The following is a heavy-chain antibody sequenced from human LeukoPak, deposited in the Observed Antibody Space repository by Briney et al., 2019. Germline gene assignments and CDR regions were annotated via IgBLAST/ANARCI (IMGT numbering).Heavy chain of an antibody. Sequence: GGSLRLSCAASGFTFSNYGMTWVRQAPGRGLEWVSGISNGGTNTYYTDSVKGRFTISRDNSRNRMYPQMNSLRADDTARYYCAKDFVYGSRFPRPLDYWGQGTLVTVSS. V-gene: IGHV3-23*01. D-gene: IGHD3-3*01. CDR3: AKDFVYGSRFPRPLDY. CDR2: ISNGGTNT. CDR1: GFTFSNYG. J-gene: IGHJ4*02.